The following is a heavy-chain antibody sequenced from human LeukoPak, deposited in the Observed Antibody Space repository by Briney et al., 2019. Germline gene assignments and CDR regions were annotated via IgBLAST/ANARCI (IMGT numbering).Heavy chain of an antibody. J-gene: IGHJ5*02. CDR1: GYTFTSYD. V-gene: IGHV1-18*01. CDR2: MNPNSGNT. D-gene: IGHD6-13*01. CDR3: ARAGIPGVGFDP. Sequence: ASVKVSCKASGYTFTSYDINWVRQATGQGLEWMGWMNPNSGNTNYAQKLQGRVTMTTDTSTSTAYMELRSLRSDDTAVYYCARAGIPGVGFDPWGQGTLVTVSS.